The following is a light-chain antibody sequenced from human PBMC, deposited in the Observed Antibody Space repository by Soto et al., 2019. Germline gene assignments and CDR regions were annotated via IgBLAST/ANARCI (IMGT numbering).Light chain of an antibody. V-gene: IGKV1-33*01. J-gene: IGKJ2*01. CDR2: DAS. CDR1: QDIRKY. Sequence: DIQMTQSPSSLSASVGDRVTITCQASQDIRKYLNWYQQKPGKAPKLLIYDASYLETGVPSRFSGSGSGTDFTFTISSLQPEDIATYYCQQYDNLPYTFGQWTKLEIK. CDR3: QQYDNLPYT.